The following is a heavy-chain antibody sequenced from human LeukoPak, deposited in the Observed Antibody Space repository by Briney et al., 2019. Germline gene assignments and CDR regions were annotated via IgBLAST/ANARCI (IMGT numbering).Heavy chain of an antibody. D-gene: IGHD6-19*01. J-gene: IGHJ4*02. CDR3: AGRRSSGWYAY. V-gene: IGHV3-30*14. CDR2: ISYDGSNK. CDR1: GFTFSSYA. Sequence: GGSLRLSCAASGFTFSSYAMHWVRQAPGKGLEWVAVISYDGSNKYYADSVKGRFLIFRDTSKNTVDLQMNSLRVEDTAVYYCAGRRSSGWYAYWGQGTLVTVSS.